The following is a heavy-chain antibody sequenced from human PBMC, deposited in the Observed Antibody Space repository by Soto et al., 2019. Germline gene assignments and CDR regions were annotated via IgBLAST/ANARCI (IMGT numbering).Heavy chain of an antibody. Sequence: EVQLVESGGGLIQPGGSLRLSCAASGFTVSSNYMSWVRQAPGKGLEWVSVIYSGGSTYYADSVKGRFTISRDNSKNTLYLQMNSLRAEDTAVDYCARGFDISGYRDWDAFDIWGQGTMVTVSS. D-gene: IGHD3-22*01. V-gene: IGHV3-53*01. J-gene: IGHJ3*02. CDR2: IYSGGST. CDR3: ARGFDISGYRDWDAFDI. CDR1: GFTVSSNY.